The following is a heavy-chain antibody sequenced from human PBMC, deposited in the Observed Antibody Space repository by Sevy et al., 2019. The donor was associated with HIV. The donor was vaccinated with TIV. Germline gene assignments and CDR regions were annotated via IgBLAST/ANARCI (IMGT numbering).Heavy chain of an antibody. CDR1: GYTFTSYG. D-gene: IGHD6-19*01. CDR3: ASDSTGSGWITAEYFQH. Sequence: ASVKVSCKASGYTFTSYGISWVRQAPGKGLEGMGWISAYNGKTNYAPKLQGRVTMTTDTSTSTANRELRSLISDDTAVDYCASDSTGSGWITAEYFQHWGQGTLVTVSS. CDR2: ISAYNGKT. V-gene: IGHV1-18*01. J-gene: IGHJ1*01.